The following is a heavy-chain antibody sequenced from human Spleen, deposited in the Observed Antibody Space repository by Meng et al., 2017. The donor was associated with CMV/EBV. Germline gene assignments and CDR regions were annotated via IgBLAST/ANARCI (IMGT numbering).Heavy chain of an antibody. CDR3: AKEIEN. Sequence: GESLKISCAASGFTFNAFTMHWVRQAPGKGLEWVAVISYHGGNKYYADSVKGRFTISRDNSKNTLYLQMNSLRAEDTAVYYCAKEIENWGQGTLVTVSS. J-gene: IGHJ4*02. CDR1: GFTFNAFT. V-gene: IGHV3-30*04. CDR2: ISYHGGNK. D-gene: IGHD2/OR15-2a*01.